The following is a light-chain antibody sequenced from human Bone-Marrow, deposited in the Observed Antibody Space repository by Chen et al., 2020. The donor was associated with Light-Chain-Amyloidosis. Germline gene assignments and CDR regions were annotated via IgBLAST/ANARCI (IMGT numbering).Light chain of an antibody. CDR1: SSDIGAGYD. CDR3: QSYDSGRSGSKV. J-gene: IGLJ2*01. V-gene: IGLV1-40*01. CDR2: DNL. Sequence: QSVLTQPPSVSGAPGQRVTISCTGSSSDIGAGYDLHWYQQLPGTAPKLLTYDNLKRPSGVPDRFSGAQSGTSASLAITGLQAEDEADYYCQSYDSGRSGSKVFGGGTKLTVL.